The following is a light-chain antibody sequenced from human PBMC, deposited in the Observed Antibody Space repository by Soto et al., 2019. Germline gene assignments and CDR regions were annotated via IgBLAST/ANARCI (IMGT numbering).Light chain of an antibody. J-gene: IGKJ1*01. CDR2: GAS. CDR1: QSVGSQ. CDR3: QQYDTSPRT. Sequence: EIVLTQSPGTLSLSPGERATLSCRASQSVGSQLAWYQQKPGQAPRLLIYGASTRITGIPDRFSGSGSGTDFTLTISRLEPEDFAVYCCQQYDTSPRTFGRGTKVEIK. V-gene: IGKV3-20*01.